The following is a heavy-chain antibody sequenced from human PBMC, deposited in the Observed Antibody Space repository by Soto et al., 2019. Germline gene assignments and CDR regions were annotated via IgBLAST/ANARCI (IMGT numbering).Heavy chain of an antibody. J-gene: IGHJ6*02. CDR1: GFSLSIGRMG. V-gene: IGHV2-26*03. D-gene: IGHD4-17*01. CDR3: ARINADYDSHDYAMDV. Sequence: SGPTLVNPPQTLTLTCTISGFSLSIGRMGVSWIRQPRGRALEWLAHFFSDVERSYSTSMQSRLTMSQDTSGTQVVLTITNMDLQETGTYFCARINADYDSHDYAMDVWGPGTPVTVSS. CDR2: FFSDVER.